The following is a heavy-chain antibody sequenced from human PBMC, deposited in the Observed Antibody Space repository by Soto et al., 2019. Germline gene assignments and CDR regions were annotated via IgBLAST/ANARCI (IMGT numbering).Heavy chain of an antibody. CDR1: GGSISSYY. CDR3: ATAPYDSSGYPWFDS. V-gene: IGHV4-59*01. D-gene: IGHD3-22*01. CDR2: VYNSGST. J-gene: IGHJ5*01. Sequence: SETLSLTCTVSGGSISSYYWSWIRQPPGKRLDWIACVYNSGSTNYNPSLKSRVTISVDTSKNQFSLKLSSVTAADTAVYYCATAPYDSSGYPWFDSWGQGTLVTVSS.